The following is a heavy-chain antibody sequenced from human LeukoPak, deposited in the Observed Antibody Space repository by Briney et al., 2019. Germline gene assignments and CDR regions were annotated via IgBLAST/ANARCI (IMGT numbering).Heavy chain of an antibody. CDR3: ASVRGSYYYFDY. CDR2: IYSGGST. CDR1: GFTVSSNY. J-gene: IGHJ4*02. V-gene: IGHV3-53*01. Sequence: GGSLRLSCAASGFTVSSNYMSWVRQAPGKGLEWVSVIYSGGSTYYADSVKGRFTISRDNSKNTLYLQMNSLRAEDTAVYYCASVRGSYYYFDYWRQGTLVTVSS. D-gene: IGHD1-26*01.